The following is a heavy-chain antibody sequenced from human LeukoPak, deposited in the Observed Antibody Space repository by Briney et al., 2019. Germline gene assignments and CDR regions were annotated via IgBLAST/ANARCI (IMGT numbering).Heavy chain of an antibody. CDR3: ARAAGSSPIFDY. J-gene: IGHJ4*02. V-gene: IGHV1-69*05. D-gene: IGHD6-13*01. CDR2: IIPIVGTA. Sequence: GASVKVSCKAAGGTFSSYAISWVRQAPGQGLEWMGGIIPIVGTANYAQKFQGRVTITTDESTITAYMELSSLRSEDTAVYYCARAAGSSPIFDYWGQGTLVTVSS. CDR1: GGTFSSYA.